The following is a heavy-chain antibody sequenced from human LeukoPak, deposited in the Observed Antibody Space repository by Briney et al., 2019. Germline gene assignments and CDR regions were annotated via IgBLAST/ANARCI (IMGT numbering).Heavy chain of an antibody. V-gene: IGHV3-66*01. CDR3: ARLAGGLDY. CDR1: GFTVSSKY. CDR2: IYSGGRT. J-gene: IGHJ4*02. Sequence: AGGSLRLSCAASGFTVSSKYMSWVRQAPGKGLEWVSVIYSGGRTYYADSVKGRFTISRDNSKNTLYLQMNSLRAEDTAVDYCARLAGGLDYWGQGTLVTVSS. D-gene: IGHD3-10*01.